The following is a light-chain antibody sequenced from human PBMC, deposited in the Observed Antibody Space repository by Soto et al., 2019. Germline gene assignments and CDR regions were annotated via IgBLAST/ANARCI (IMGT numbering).Light chain of an antibody. CDR1: QSVGSY. V-gene: IGKV3-11*02. Sequence: EIVVTQSPATLSLSPGERATLSCRTSQSVGSYLAWYQKKPGKAPRLLIYDASNRATGIPARFSGSGSGRDFTLTISSLEPEDFAVYYCQQCCTWPPLSFGGGTQVEIK. CDR3: QQCCTWPPLS. J-gene: IGKJ4*01. CDR2: DAS.